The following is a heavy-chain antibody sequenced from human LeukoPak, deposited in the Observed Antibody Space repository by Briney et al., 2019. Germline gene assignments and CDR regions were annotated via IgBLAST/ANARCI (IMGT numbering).Heavy chain of an antibody. D-gene: IGHD1-1*01. CDR1: GYTFTGYY. CDR3: ARANWNGLYYFDY. Sequence: EASVKVSCKASGYTFTGYYMHWVRQAPGQGLEWMGWINPNSGGTNYAQKFQRRVTMTRDTSISTAYMELSRLRSDDTSVYYCARANWNGLYYFDYWGQGTLVTVSS. V-gene: IGHV1-2*02. CDR2: INPNSGGT. J-gene: IGHJ4*02.